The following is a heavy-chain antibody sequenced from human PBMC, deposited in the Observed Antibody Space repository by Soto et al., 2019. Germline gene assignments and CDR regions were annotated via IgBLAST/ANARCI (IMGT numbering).Heavy chain of an antibody. CDR3: AKRVEYSSSTHYFDS. Sequence: EVQLLESGGGLVQPGGSLRLACAASGFTFNRYGMSWVRQAPVKGLEWVSSISDSGGDTYYADSVKGRFTISRDNSKNTLYLQVNSLRAEDTAVYYCAKRVEYSSSTHYFDSWGQGTLVTVSS. CDR2: ISDSGGDT. J-gene: IGHJ4*02. D-gene: IGHD6-6*01. V-gene: IGHV3-23*01. CDR1: GFTFNRYG.